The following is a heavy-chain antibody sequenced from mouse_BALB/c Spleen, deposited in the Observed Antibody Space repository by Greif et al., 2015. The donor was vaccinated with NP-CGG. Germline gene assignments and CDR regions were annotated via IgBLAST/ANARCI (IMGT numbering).Heavy chain of an antibody. J-gene: IGHJ4*01. CDR1: GYTFSSYW. CDR3: ARRGRSYLYAMDY. V-gene: IGHV1-9*01. D-gene: IGHD1-1*01. CDR2: ILPGSGST. Sequence: QVQLQQSGAELMKPGASVKISCKATGYTFSSYWIEWVKQRPGHGLEWIGEILPGSGSTNYNEKFKGKATFTADTSSNTAYMQLSSLTSEDSAVYYCARRGRSYLYAMDYWGQGTSVTVSS.